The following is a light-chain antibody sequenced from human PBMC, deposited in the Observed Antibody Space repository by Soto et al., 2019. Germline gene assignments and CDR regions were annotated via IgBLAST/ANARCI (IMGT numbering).Light chain of an antibody. J-gene: IGKJ3*01. Sequence: EIVMTQSPATLSVSPGERATLSCRASQSVGNNLAWYQQKPGQAPRLLIYGASTRATGIPARFSGSGSGTEFTLTISSLQSEYFAVYYCQQYNNWHFTFGPGTKVDIK. CDR1: QSVGNN. V-gene: IGKV3-15*01. CDR2: GAS. CDR3: QQYNNWHFT.